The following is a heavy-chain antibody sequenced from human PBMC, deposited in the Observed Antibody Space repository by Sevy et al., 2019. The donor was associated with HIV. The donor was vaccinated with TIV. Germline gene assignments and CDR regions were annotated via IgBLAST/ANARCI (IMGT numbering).Heavy chain of an antibody. V-gene: IGHV3-30*03. J-gene: IGHJ4*02. CDR2: ISYDGSSK. Sequence: GGCLRLSCSASKFTFSLYAMHWVRQAPGKGLEWVAVISYDGSSKYYADSAKGRFTISRDNSKNTLFLQMNSLGVEDTAVYYCLGSSSSTNCRFAYWGQGTLVTVSS. CDR1: KFTFSLYA. D-gene: IGHD2-2*01. CDR3: LGSSSSTNCRFAY.